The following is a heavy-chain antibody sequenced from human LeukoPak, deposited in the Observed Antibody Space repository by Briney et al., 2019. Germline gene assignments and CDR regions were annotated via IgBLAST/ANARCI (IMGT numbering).Heavy chain of an antibody. D-gene: IGHD4-17*01. V-gene: IGHV4-34*01. CDR3: ARLLYGDYATLRYYYYYMDV. CDR2: INHSGST. CDR1: GGSFSGYY. Sequence: PSETLSLTCAVYGGSFSGYYWSWIRQPPGKGLEWIGEINHSGSTNYNPSLKSRVTISIDTSKNQFSLKLSSVTAADTAVYYCARLLYGDYATLRYYYYYMDVWGKGTTVTVSS. J-gene: IGHJ6*03.